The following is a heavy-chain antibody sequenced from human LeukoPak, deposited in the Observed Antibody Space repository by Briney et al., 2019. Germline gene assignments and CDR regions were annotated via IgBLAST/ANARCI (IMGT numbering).Heavy chain of an antibody. V-gene: IGHV3-48*02. D-gene: IGHD2-2*02. CDR3: AAYCSSTNCYTELFDC. J-gene: IGHJ4*02. CDR1: GFTFSSYA. CDR2: ISSSSSTM. Sequence: GGSLRLSCAASGFTFSSYAMSWVRQAPGKGLEWVSYISSSSSTMYYADSVKGRFTISRDNAKNSLYLQMHSLRDEDTAVYYCAAYCSSTNCYTELFDCWGQGTLVTVSS.